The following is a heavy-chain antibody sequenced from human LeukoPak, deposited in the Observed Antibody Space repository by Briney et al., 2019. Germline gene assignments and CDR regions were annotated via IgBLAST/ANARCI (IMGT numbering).Heavy chain of an antibody. J-gene: IGHJ6*03. D-gene: IGHD2-21*02. CDR1: GYTFTDYY. CDR3: ARDRGDPNYYYYYMDV. V-gene: IGHV1-2*02. CDR2: INPNSGGT. Sequence: ASLKVSCKASGYTFTDYYIHWVRQAPGQGLEWVGWINPNSGGTNYAQKFQGRVTMTRDTSINTAYMVLSSLRSDDTAVYYCARDRGDPNYYYYYMDVWGKGTTVTISS.